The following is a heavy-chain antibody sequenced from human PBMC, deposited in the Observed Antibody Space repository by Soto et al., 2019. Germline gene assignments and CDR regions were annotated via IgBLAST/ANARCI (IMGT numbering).Heavy chain of an antibody. CDR2: ISYDGSNK. V-gene: IGHV3-30-3*01. D-gene: IGHD3-16*01. J-gene: IGHJ6*01. CDR1: GFTFSSYA. Sequence: GGSLRLSCAASGFTFSSYAMHWVRQAPGKGLEWVAVISYDGSNKYYADSVKGRFTISRDNSKNTLYLQMNSLRAEDTAVYYCARDLVTADYYHGMDVWGQGTTVTVSS. CDR3: ARDLVTADYYHGMDV.